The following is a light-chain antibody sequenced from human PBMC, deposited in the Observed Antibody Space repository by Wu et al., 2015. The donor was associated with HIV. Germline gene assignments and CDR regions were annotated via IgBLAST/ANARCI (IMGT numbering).Light chain of an antibody. J-gene: IGKJ1*01. V-gene: IGKV1-27*01. Sequence: DIQMTQSPSSLSASVGDRVTITCRASQAIGNYLAWYQVKPGSIPKPLIFAASTLQLGVPSRFSASGSGTYFTLTINNLQPEDAATYYCQKCDGTPWTFGPGTKVEI. CDR2: AAS. CDR1: QAIGNY. CDR3: QKCDGTPWT.